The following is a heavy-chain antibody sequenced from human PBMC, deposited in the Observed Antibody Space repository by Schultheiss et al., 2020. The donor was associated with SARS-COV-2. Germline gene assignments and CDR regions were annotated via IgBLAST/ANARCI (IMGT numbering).Heavy chain of an antibody. CDR3: ARAGTAMVYYYYYYMDV. D-gene: IGHD5-18*01. CDR2: ISWNSGSI. J-gene: IGHJ6*03. CDR1: GFTFDDYA. Sequence: GGSLRLSCAASGFTFDDYAMHWVRQAPGKGLEWVSGISWNSGSIGYADSVKGRFTISRENAKNSLYLQMNSLRAGDTAVYYCARAGTAMVYYYYYYMDVWGKGTTVTVSS. V-gene: IGHV3-9*01.